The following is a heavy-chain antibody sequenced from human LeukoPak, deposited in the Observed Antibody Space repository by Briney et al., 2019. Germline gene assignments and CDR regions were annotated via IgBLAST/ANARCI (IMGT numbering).Heavy chain of an antibody. V-gene: IGHV4-4*07. Sequence: PSETLSLTCTVSAGSITGYYWTWIRQPAGKGLEWIGRISDSGRTYYNPSLESRVTISLDTSNNQFSLKVTSVTAAHTAVYYCARGTEMPPIIANSSFVSGGQGTLSPSPQ. J-gene: IGHJ4*02. CDR3: ARGTEMPPIIANSSFVS. CDR1: AGSITGYY. D-gene: IGHD5-24*01. CDR2: ISDSGRT.